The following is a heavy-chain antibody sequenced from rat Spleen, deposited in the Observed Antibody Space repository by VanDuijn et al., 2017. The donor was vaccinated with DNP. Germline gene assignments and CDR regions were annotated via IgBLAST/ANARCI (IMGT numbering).Heavy chain of an antibody. V-gene: IGHV5S14*01. Sequence: EVQLVESGGGLVQPGRSLKLSCAASGFTFSNYGMAWVRQTPTKGLEWVASISTGGGNTYYRDSLKGRFTISRDNAKNTQYVQMDSLRSEDTATYYCARHAVITTVTYYFDYWGQGVMVTVSS. J-gene: IGHJ2*01. CDR1: GFTFSNYG. D-gene: IGHD1-1*01. CDR3: ARHAVITTVTYYFDY. CDR2: ISTGGGNT.